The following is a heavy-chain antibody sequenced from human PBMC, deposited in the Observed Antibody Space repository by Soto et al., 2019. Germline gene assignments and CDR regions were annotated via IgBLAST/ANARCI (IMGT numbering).Heavy chain of an antibody. Sequence: QITLNESGPTQVKPRQTLTLTCTFSGFSLTTSGVGVGWIRQSPGKAPERLALIYWDDDKRYSPSLKSRLTTTKDPSNNQVVLTMADLDPADTATYSCAHRVLRTVFGLVTTTAIYFDFWGQGTPVAVSS. V-gene: IGHV2-5*02. D-gene: IGHD3-3*01. CDR2: IYWDDDK. CDR1: GFSLTTSGVG. CDR3: AHRVLRTVFGLVTTTAIYFDF. J-gene: IGHJ4*02.